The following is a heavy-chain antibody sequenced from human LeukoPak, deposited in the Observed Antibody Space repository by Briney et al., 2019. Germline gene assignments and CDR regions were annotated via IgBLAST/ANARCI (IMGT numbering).Heavy chain of an antibody. CDR1: GGTIGSINYY. J-gene: IGHJ4*02. CDR3: ARERDASNWDQTFDY. D-gene: IGHD6-13*01. Sequence: PSETLSLTCTVSGGTIGSINYYWAWIRQPPGKGLEWIAEVYHNGDFKSNPSLRGRVTISVDKSKNQFSLILSSVTAADTAVYYCARERDASNWDQTFDYWGQGALVTVSS. CDR2: VYHNGDF. V-gene: IGHV4-39*07.